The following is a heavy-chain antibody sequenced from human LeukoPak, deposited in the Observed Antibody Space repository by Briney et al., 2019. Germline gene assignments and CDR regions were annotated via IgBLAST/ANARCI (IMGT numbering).Heavy chain of an antibody. CDR1: GFTFSSYA. CDR2: ISGSGGST. CDR3: AKGASSGWLLYWFDP. V-gene: IGHV3-23*01. J-gene: IGHJ5*02. Sequence: GGSLRLSCAASGFTFSSYAMSWVRQAPGKGLEWVSAISGSGGSTYYADSVKDRFTISRDNSKNTLYLQIDSLRAEDTAVYYCAKGASSGWLLYWFDPWGQGTLVTVSS. D-gene: IGHD6-19*01.